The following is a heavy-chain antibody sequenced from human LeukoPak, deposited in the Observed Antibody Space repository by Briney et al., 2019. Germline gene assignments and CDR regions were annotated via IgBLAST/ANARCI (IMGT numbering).Heavy chain of an antibody. Sequence: GGSLRLSCAASGFTFSSYEMNWVRQAPGKGLEWVSYISSSGSTIYYADSVKGRFTISRDNAKNSLYLQMNCLRAEDTAVYYCARDRTAGWAHDAFDIWGQGTMVTVSS. CDR2: ISSSGSTI. D-gene: IGHD6-19*01. CDR3: ARDRTAGWAHDAFDI. J-gene: IGHJ3*02. CDR1: GFTFSSYE. V-gene: IGHV3-48*03.